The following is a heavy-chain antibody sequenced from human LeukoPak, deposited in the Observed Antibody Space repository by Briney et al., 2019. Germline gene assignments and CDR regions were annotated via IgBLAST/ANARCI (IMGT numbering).Heavy chain of an antibody. Sequence: GGSLRLSCAASGLTVSSSYMSWVRQAPGKGLEWVSSISSSSSYIYYADSVKGRFTISRDNAKNSLYLQMNSLRAEDTAVYYCARAGRAAGGFGYWGQGTLVTVSS. V-gene: IGHV3-21*01. CDR2: ISSSSSYI. CDR1: GLTVSSSY. D-gene: IGHD6-13*01. J-gene: IGHJ4*02. CDR3: ARAGRAAGGFGY.